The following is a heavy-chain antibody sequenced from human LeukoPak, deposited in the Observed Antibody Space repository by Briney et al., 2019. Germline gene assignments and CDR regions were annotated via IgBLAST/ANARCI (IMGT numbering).Heavy chain of an antibody. CDR3: AKGYYDYIWGSYRSDAFDI. V-gene: IGHV3-23*01. CDR1: GFPFNSYV. Sequence: GGSLRLSCAASGFPFNSYVMTWVRQAPGKGLEWVSVIGGSGGLTYHADSVKGRFTVSRDNSKNTLYLQMNSLRAEDTAVYSCAKGYYDYIWGSYRSDAFDIWGQGTMVTVSS. CDR2: IGGSGGLT. J-gene: IGHJ3*02. D-gene: IGHD3-16*02.